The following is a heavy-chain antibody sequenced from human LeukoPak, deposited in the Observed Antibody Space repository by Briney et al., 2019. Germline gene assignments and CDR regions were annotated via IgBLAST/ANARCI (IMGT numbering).Heavy chain of an antibody. J-gene: IGHJ6*02. CDR1: GFTFSSYA. Sequence: GGSLRLSCAASGFTFSSYAMSWVRQAPGKGLEWVAVISYDGSNKYYADSVKGRFTISRDNSKNTLYLQMNSLRAEDTAVYYCAKSGGSYNWYYYYYYGMDVWGQGTTVTVSS. V-gene: IGHV3-30*18. D-gene: IGHD1-1*01. CDR3: AKSGGSYNWYYYYYYGMDV. CDR2: ISYDGSNK.